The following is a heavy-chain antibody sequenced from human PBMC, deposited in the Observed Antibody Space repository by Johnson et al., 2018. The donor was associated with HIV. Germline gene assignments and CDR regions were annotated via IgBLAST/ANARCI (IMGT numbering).Heavy chain of an antibody. V-gene: IGHV3-13*01. J-gene: IGHJ3*02. Sequence: VQLVESGGGVVQPGGSLSLSSAASGFTFSKCDMHWVRQATGEGLQWVSVIGTTGDTYYIDSVKGRFTVSRDNSKNTLYLQMNSLRAEDTAVYYCARGIAVSNWVDIWGQGTMVTVSS. CDR1: GFTFSKCD. CDR2: IGTTGDT. CDR3: ARGIAVSNWVDI. D-gene: IGHD6-19*01.